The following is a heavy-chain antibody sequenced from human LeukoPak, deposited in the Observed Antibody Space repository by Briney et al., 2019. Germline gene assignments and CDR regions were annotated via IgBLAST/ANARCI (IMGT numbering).Heavy chain of an antibody. J-gene: IGHJ5*02. CDR1: GGSISSSNW. V-gene: IGHV4-4*02. D-gene: IGHD3-10*01. CDR2: IYHSGST. Sequence: PSETLSLTCAVSGGSISSSNWWSWVRQPPGKGLEWIGEIYHSGSTNYNPSLKSRVTISVDTSKNQFSLKLSSVTAADTAVYYCARFGLTRITMVRTHQGWFDPWGQGTLVTVSS. CDR3: ARFGLTRITMVRTHQGWFDP.